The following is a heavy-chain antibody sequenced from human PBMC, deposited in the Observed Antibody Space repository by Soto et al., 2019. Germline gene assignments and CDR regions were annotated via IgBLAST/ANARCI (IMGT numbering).Heavy chain of an antibody. Sequence: QVRLVQSGAEVKKPGSSVKVSCMASGGTFSSYTVNWLRQAPGRGLEWMGRVIPVLTTTDYAQKFRGRVTSTADKSAYAXYXKLTSLSSEDTAVYYCARRRYCGYDCYHKHYYGMDVWGQGTTVTVAS. V-gene: IGHV1-69*08. J-gene: IGHJ6*02. CDR2: VIPVLTTT. CDR3: ARRRYCGYDCYHKHYYGMDV. D-gene: IGHD2-21*02. CDR1: GGTFSSYT.